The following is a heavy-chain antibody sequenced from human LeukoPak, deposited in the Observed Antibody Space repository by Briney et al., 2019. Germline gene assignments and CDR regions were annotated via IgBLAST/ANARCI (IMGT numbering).Heavy chain of an antibody. CDR2: ISYDGSNK. D-gene: IGHD4-17*01. Sequence: PGGSLRLSCAASGFTFSSYAMHWVRQAPGKGLEWVAVISYDGSNKYYADSVKGRFTISRDNSKNTLYLQMNSLRAEDTAVYYCAKDARGDGAPDYWGQGTLVTVSS. CDR1: GFTFSSYA. CDR3: AKDARGDGAPDY. V-gene: IGHV3-30-3*01. J-gene: IGHJ4*02.